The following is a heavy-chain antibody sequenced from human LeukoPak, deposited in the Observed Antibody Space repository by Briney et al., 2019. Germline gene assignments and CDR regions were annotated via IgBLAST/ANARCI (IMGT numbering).Heavy chain of an antibody. CDR2: INPSGGST. CDR1: GYTFTSYY. D-gene: IGHD3-22*01. CDR3: AGDFYDSSGYYYGGGDY. J-gene: IGHJ4*02. V-gene: IGHV1-46*01. Sequence: ASVKVSCKASGYTFTSYYMHWVRQAPGQGLEWMGIINPSGGSTSYAQKFQGRVTMTRDMSTSTVHMELSSLRSEDTAVYYCAGDFYDSSGYYYGGGDYWGQGTLVTVSS.